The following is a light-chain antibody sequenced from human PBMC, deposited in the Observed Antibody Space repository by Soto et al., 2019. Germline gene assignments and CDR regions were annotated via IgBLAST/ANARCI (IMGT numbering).Light chain of an antibody. CDR3: SSFTDTNTYVV. V-gene: IGLV2-14*01. J-gene: IGLJ2*01. Sequence: QSALTQPASVSGSPGQSITISCTGTTNDIGGYNYVSWYQQHPGKAPKLMIYDVSNRPSGVSDRFSGSKSGNTASLTISGLQAEDEADYYCSSFTDTNTYVVLGGGTKLTVL. CDR2: DVS. CDR1: TNDIGGYNY.